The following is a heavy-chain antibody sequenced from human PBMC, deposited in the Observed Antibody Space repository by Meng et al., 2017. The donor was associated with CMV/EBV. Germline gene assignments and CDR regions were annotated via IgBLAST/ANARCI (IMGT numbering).Heavy chain of an antibody. CDR2: ISYDGSNK. CDR1: GFTFSSYA. D-gene: IGHD6-6*01. CDR3: AREMDEYSSSIHGVYYYYGMDV. V-gene: IGHV3-30-3*01. Sequence: GGSLRPSCAAAGFTFSSYAMHWVRQAPGKGLEWVAVISYDGSNKYYADSVKGGFTISRDNSKNTLYLQMNSLRAEDTAVYYCAREMDEYSSSIHGVYYYYGMDVWGQGTTVTVSS. J-gene: IGHJ6*02.